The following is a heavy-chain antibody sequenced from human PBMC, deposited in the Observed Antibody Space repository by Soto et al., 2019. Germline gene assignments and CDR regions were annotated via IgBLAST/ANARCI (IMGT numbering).Heavy chain of an antibody. J-gene: IGHJ4*02. V-gene: IGHV1-18*01. CDR2: ISAYNGNT. CDR1: GYTFTSYG. CDR3: VSDGYDSSGYYYYLY. Sequence: ASVKVSCKASGYTFTSYGISWVRQAPGQGLEWMGWISAYNGNTNYAQKLQGRVTMTTDTSTSTAYMELRSLRSGDTAVYYCVSDGYDSSGYYYYLYWGQGTLVTVSS. D-gene: IGHD3-22*01.